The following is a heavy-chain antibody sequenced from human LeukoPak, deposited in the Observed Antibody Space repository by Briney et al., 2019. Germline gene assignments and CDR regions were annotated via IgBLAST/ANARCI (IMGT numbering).Heavy chain of an antibody. J-gene: IGHJ4*02. V-gene: IGHV3-30*04. Sequence: GGSLRLSCAASGFTFSSYAMHWVRQAPGKGLEWVAVISYDGSNKYYADSVKGRFTISRDNSKNTLYLQMNSLRAEDTAVYYCARESIGENYDILTGYYTGGFEYWGQGTLVTVSS. CDR3: ARESIGENYDILTGYYTGGFEY. D-gene: IGHD3-9*01. CDR1: GFTFSSYA. CDR2: ISYDGSNK.